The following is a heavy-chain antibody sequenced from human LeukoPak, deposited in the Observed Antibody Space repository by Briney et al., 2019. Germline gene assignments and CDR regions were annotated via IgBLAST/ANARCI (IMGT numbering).Heavy chain of an antibody. CDR1: GGTFSSYA. CDR3: VYLGYCSGGSCYSGDFDY. Sequence: ASVKVSCKASGGTFSSYAISWVRQAPGQGLEWMGGIIPIFGTANYAQKFQGRGTITADESTSTAYMELSSLRSEDTAVYYCVYLGYCSGGSCYSGDFDYWGQGTLVTVSS. V-gene: IGHV1-69*01. CDR2: IIPIFGTA. J-gene: IGHJ4*02. D-gene: IGHD2-15*01.